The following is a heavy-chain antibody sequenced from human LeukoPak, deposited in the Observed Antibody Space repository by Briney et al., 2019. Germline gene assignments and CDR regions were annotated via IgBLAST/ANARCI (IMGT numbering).Heavy chain of an antibody. D-gene: IGHD3-10*01. CDR1: GGSFSGYY. CDR3: ARRYYYVSGSYYNHFDP. V-gene: IGHV4-34*01. J-gene: IGHJ5*02. CDR2: INHSGST. Sequence: PSETLSLTCAVYGGSFSGYYWSWIRQPPGKGLEWIGEINHSGSTNYNPSLKSRVTISVDTSKNHFSLKLSSVTAADTAVYYCARRYYYVSGSYYNHFDPWGQGTLVTVSS.